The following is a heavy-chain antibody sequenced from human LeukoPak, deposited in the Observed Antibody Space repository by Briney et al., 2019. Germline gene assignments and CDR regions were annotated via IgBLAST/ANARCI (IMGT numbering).Heavy chain of an antibody. J-gene: IGHJ4*02. V-gene: IGHV3-7*05. D-gene: IGHD2-2*01. Sequence: GGSLRLSCAASGFTFSSYWMSWVRQAPGKGLEWVANIKQDGSEKYYVDSVKGRFTISRDNAKNSLYLQMNSLRAEDTAVYYCARVPDCSSTRRYAILDHRGQGTLVNGSS. CDR1: GFTFSSYW. CDR3: ARVPDCSSTRRYAILDH. CDR2: IKQDGSEK.